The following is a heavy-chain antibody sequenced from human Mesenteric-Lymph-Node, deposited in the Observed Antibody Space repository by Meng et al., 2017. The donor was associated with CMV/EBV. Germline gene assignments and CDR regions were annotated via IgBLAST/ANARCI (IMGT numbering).Heavy chain of an antibody. CDR1: GFTFSSYD. D-gene: IGHD2-2*01. V-gene: IGHV3-9*01. J-gene: IGHJ6*02. Sequence: SLKISCAACGFTFSSYDMHWVRQAPGKGLEWVSGITWNSAYIGYADSVKGRFTISRDNAKNSLYLQMNSLRAEDTAVYYCARGGVSSTSQGMDVWGQGTTVTVSS. CDR3: ARGGVSSTSQGMDV. CDR2: ITWNSAYI.